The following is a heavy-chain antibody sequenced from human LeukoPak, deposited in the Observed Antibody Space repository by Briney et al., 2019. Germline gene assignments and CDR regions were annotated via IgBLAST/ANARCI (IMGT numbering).Heavy chain of an antibody. CDR2: IYYSGST. D-gene: IGHD4-17*01. Sequence: SETLSLTCTVSGGSISSSSYYWGWIRQPPGKGLEWIGSIYYSGSTYYNPSLKSRVTISVDTSKNQFSLKLSSVTAADTAVYYCARVGLYGDYPYYFDYWGQGTLVTVSS. J-gene: IGHJ4*02. V-gene: IGHV4-39*07. CDR3: ARVGLYGDYPYYFDY. CDR1: GGSISSSSYY.